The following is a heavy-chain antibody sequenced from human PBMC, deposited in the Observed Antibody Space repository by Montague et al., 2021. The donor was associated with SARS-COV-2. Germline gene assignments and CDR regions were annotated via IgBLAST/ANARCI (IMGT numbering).Heavy chain of an antibody. J-gene: IGHJ6*02. CDR1: GGSFSGYY. D-gene: IGHD2-2*01. V-gene: IGHV4-34*01. Sequence: SETLSLTCAVYGGSFSGYYWSWIRQPPGKGLEGIGEINHSGSTNYNPSLKSRVTISVDTSKNQFSLKLSSVTAADTAVYYCARGRAVPAAMRIFSLGSSYYGMDDWGQGTTVTVSS. CDR2: INHSGST. CDR3: ARGRAVPAAMRIFSLGSSYYGMDD.